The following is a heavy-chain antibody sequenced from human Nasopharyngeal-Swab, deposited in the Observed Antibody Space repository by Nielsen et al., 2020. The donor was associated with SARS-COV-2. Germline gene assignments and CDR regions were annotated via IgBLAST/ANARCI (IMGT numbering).Heavy chain of an antibody. Sequence: SVKVSCKASGGTFSSYAISWVRQAPGQGLEWMGGIIPIFGTANYAQKLQGRVTITADESTSTAYMELSSLRSEDTAVYYCARPYYYDSSGYLVAFDIWGQGTMVTVSS. CDR1: GGTFSSYA. CDR2: IIPIFGTA. D-gene: IGHD3-22*01. J-gene: IGHJ3*02. CDR3: ARPYYYDSSGYLVAFDI. V-gene: IGHV1-69*13.